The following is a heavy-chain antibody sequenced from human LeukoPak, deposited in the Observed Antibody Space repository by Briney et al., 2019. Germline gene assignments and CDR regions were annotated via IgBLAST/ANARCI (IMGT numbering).Heavy chain of an antibody. Sequence: SETLSLTCAVSGYSISSSNWWGWIRQPPGKGLEWIGYIYYSGSTYYNPSLKSRVTMSVDTSKNQFSLKLSSVTAVDTAVYYCARVRTGYYPALDYWGQGTLVTVSS. CDR2: IYYSGST. D-gene: IGHD1-26*01. V-gene: IGHV4-28*03. CDR3: ARVRTGYYPALDY. CDR1: GYSISSSNW. J-gene: IGHJ4*02.